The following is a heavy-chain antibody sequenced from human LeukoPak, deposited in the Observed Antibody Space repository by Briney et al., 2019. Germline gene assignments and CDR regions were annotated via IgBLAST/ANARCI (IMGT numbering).Heavy chain of an antibody. Sequence: GSLRLSCAASGFTFSSYWMSWVRQAPGKGLEWVANIKQDGSEKYYVDSVKGRLTISRDNAKNSLYLQMNSLRAEDTAVYYCARVGIVVVITYFDYWGQGTLVTVSS. V-gene: IGHV3-7*01. CDR3: ARVGIVVVITYFDY. CDR2: IKQDGSEK. D-gene: IGHD3-22*01. J-gene: IGHJ4*02. CDR1: GFTFSSYW.